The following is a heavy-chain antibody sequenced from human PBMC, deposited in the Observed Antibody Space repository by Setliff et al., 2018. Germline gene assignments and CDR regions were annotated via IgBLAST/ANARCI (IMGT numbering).Heavy chain of an antibody. CDR1: GYTFSNYW. CDR3: ARDTNYEGAYDS. V-gene: IGHV5-51*01. Sequence: GESLKISCQGSGYTFSNYWIGWVRQMPGKGLEWMGVIYPGDSDTRYSPSFKGQVTISADKSISTAYLQWSSLEASDTAMYYCARDTNYEGAYDSWGQGTLVT. J-gene: IGHJ4*02. D-gene: IGHD3-3*01. CDR2: IYPGDSDT.